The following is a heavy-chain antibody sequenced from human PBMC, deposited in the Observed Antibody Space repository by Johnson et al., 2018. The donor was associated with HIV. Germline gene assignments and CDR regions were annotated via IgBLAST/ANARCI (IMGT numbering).Heavy chain of an antibody. Sequence: VQLVESGGGLVQPGGSLRLSCAASGFTFSTYWMSWVRQAPGKGLEWVANIKQDGSEKYYVDSVKGRFTISRDNAKNSLYLQMNSLRTEDTALYYCARDPTTHNSRLTGDFGAFDIWGQGTMVTVSS. J-gene: IGHJ3*02. CDR3: ARDPTTHNSRLTGDFGAFDI. CDR2: IKQDGSEK. D-gene: IGHD7-27*01. CDR1: GFTFSTYW. V-gene: IGHV3-7*03.